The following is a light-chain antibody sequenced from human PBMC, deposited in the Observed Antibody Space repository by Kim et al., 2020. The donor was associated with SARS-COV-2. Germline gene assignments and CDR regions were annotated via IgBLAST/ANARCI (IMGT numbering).Light chain of an antibody. CDR2: AVS. V-gene: IGKV1-27*01. CDR3: QTYDTVPYN. J-gene: IGKJ2*01. CDR1: QAIRKY. Sequence: SASGGGRGTMTCRARQAIRKYVAWYQQKPGKIPKLLIHAVSTLQSGVPSRFSGGGSGTDFTLTIRGLQPEDVATYYCQTYDTVPYNFGQGTKLEI.